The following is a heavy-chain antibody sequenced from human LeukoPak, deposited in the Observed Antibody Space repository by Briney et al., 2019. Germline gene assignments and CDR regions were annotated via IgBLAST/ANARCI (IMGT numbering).Heavy chain of an antibody. J-gene: IGHJ6*03. CDR2: LRESGDRA. CDR3: AKWFGSGGLYYHYYYMDV. Sequence: GGSLRLSCAASGFTVSNYAMSWARQAPGKGLEWVSSLRESGDRAYYADSVKGRFTISRDNSKNTLYLQMNSLTAEDTAIYYCAKWFGSGGLYYHYYYMDVWGKGTTVTVSS. D-gene: IGHD3-10*01. CDR1: GFTVSNYA. V-gene: IGHV3-23*01.